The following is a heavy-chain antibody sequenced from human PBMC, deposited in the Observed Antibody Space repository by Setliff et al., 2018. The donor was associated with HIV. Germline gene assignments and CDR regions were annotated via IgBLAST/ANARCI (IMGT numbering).Heavy chain of an antibody. J-gene: IGHJ6*02. CDR2: IYTSGNT. CDR3: AAPAVAGTGGYYYAMDV. D-gene: IGHD6-19*01. V-gene: IGHV4-61*02. CDR1: GGSISSGSYY. Sequence: KPSETLSLTCTVSGGSISSGSYYWSWIRQPAGKGLEWIGRIYTSGNTNYNPSLKSRVTISVDTSKNQFSLKLSSVTAADTAVYYCAAPAVAGTGGYYYAMDVWGQGTTVTVSS.